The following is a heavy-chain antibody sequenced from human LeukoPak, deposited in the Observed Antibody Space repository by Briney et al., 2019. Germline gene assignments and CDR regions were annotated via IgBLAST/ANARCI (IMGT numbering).Heavy chain of an antibody. J-gene: IGHJ5*02. CDR2: ISSNGGST. CDR1: GFTFSSYA. CDR3: VKDRGGSFLGWFDP. V-gene: IGHV3-64D*08. D-gene: IGHD1-26*01. Sequence: GGSLRLSCSASGFTFSSYALHCVRQAPGKGLEYVSGISSNGGSTYYADSVKGRFTISRDNSKNTLYLQMSSLRPEDTAVYYCVKDRGGSFLGWFDPWGQGTLVTVSS.